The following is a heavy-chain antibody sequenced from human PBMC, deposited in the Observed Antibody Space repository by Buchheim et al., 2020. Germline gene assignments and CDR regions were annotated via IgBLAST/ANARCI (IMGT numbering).Heavy chain of an antibody. Sequence: EVQLVESGGGLVKPGGSLRLSCAASGFTFSSYSMNWVRQAPGKGLEWVSSISSSSSYIYYADSVKGRFTISRDNAKNSLYLQMNSLRAEDTAVYYCARDLGYSGYDDYYYYGMDVWGQGT. J-gene: IGHJ6*02. V-gene: IGHV3-21*01. CDR1: GFTFSSYS. D-gene: IGHD5-12*01. CDR3: ARDLGYSGYDDYYYYGMDV. CDR2: ISSSSSYI.